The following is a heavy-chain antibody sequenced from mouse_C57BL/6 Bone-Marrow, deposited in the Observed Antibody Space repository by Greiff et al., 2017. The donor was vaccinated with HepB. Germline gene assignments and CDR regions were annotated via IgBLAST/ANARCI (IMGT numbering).Heavy chain of an antibody. J-gene: IGHJ3*01. CDR2: IHPSDSDT. Sequence: QVQLKQPGAELVKPGASVKVSCKASGYTFTSYWMHWVKQRPGQGLEWIGRIHPSDSDTNYNQKFKGKATLTVDKSSSTAYMQLSSLTSEDSAVYYCASIYYDPWFAYWGQGTLVTVSA. V-gene: IGHV1-74*01. CDR1: GYTFTSYW. D-gene: IGHD2-4*01. CDR3: ASIYYDPWFAY.